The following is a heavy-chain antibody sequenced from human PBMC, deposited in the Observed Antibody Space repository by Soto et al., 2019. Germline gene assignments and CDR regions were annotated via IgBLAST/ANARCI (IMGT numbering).Heavy chain of an antibody. V-gene: IGHV1-69*06. CDR3: ARDRIHYGSGSYYASPYYYYGMDV. CDR2: IIPIFGTA. CDR1: GGTFSSYA. D-gene: IGHD3-10*01. J-gene: IGHJ6*02. Sequence: ASVKVSCKASGGTFSSYAISWVRQAPGQGLEWMGGIIPIFGTANYAQKFQGRVTITADKSTSTAYMELSSLRSEDTAVYYCARDRIHYGSGSYYASPYYYYGMDVWGQGTTVTVSS.